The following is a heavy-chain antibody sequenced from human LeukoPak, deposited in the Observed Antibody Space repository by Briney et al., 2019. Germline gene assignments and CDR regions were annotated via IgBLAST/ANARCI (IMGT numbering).Heavy chain of an antibody. D-gene: IGHD3-10*01. V-gene: IGHV4-59*01. CDR2: ISYNGRT. CDR3: ARDAHRGVTQFDP. Sequence: PSETLSLTCTVSGGSISSYFWSWIRQPPGKGLEWIGYISYNGRTNYNPSLKSRVIISVDTSKSQFSLNLSSVTAADTAVYYCARDAHRGVTQFDPWGQGTLVTVSS. CDR1: GGSISSYF. J-gene: IGHJ5*02.